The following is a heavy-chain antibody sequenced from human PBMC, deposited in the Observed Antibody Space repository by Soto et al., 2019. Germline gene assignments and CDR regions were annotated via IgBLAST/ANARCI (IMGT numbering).Heavy chain of an antibody. Sequence: SETLSLTCAVYGGSFSGYYWSWIRQPPGKGLEWIGEINHSGSTNYNPSLKSRVTISVDTSKNQFSLKLSSVTAADTAVYYFARGRITIFGVVIIPRYYMDVWGKGTTVTVSS. J-gene: IGHJ6*03. D-gene: IGHD3-3*01. CDR1: GGSFSGYY. CDR2: INHSGST. CDR3: ARGRITIFGVVIIPRYYMDV. V-gene: IGHV4-34*01.